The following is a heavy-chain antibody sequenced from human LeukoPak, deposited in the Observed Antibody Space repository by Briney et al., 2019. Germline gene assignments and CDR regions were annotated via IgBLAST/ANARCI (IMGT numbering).Heavy chain of an antibody. CDR3: ARRSFDSPHFFDY. V-gene: IGHV4-34*01. Sequence: KPSETLSLTCAVYGGSFSGYYWSWIRQPPGKGLEWIGETNHSGSTNYNPSLKSRVTISVDTSKNQFSLKLSSVTAADTAVYYCARRSFDSPHFFDYWGQGTLVTVSS. J-gene: IGHJ4*02. CDR2: TNHSGST. CDR1: GGSFSGYY. D-gene: IGHD3-9*01.